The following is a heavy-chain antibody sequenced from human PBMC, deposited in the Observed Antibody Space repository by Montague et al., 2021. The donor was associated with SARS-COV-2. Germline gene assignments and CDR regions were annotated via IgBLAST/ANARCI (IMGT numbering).Heavy chain of an antibody. J-gene: IGHJ4*02. CDR3: ARDSQRSHFDY. CDR2: IFHSGRT. V-gene: IGHV4-4*02. Sequence: SETLSLTCAVSGGSISTDNWWSWVRRPPLKGLEWIGEIFHSGRTXXNPXLESRVTISVDRSNNQFSLELSSVTAADTAIYYCARDSQRSHFDYWGQGILVTVSS. CDR1: GGSISTDNW. D-gene: IGHD6-25*01.